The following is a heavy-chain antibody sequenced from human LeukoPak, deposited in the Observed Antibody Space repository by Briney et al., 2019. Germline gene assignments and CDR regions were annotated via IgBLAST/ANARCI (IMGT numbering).Heavy chain of an antibody. CDR2: ISSSSSTI. D-gene: IGHD2-2*01. CDR3: ASPYCSSTSCSTLHDF. Sequence: GGSLRLSCVASGFTFSNAYMSWVRQAPGKGLEWVSYISSSSSTIYYADSVKGRFTISRDNAKSSLYLQMNSLRAEDTAVYYCASPYCSSTSCSTLHDFWGQGTLVTVSS. CDR1: GFTFSNAY. J-gene: IGHJ4*02. V-gene: IGHV3-11*04.